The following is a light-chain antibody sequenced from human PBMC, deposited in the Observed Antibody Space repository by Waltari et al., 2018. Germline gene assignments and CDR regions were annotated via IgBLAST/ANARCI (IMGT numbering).Light chain of an antibody. V-gene: IGKV3-11*01. J-gene: IGKJ4*01. Sequence: EIVLTQSPATLSLSPGARATLSCRASQSLSNYLAWYQQKRGQAPRLLLYDPSNRATGIPARFSGSGSGTEFTLTISSLEPEDFAVYYCHQRSDWGTFGGGTKVEI. CDR1: QSLSNY. CDR2: DPS. CDR3: HQRSDWGT.